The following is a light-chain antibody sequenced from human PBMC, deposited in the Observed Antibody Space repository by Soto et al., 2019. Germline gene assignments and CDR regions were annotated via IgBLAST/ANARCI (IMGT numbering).Light chain of an antibody. CDR2: AAS. CDR1: QSISSW. Sequence: DSRMTRSPSSLSAAVGVRVTITCRASQSISSWLAWYQQKPEKAPKSLIYAASSLQSGVPSRFNGSGSGTDFPLTISNLQFEEFATYYCQQYDKFPITFGQGTRLEIK. CDR3: QQYDKFPIT. V-gene: IGKV1D-16*01. J-gene: IGKJ5*01.